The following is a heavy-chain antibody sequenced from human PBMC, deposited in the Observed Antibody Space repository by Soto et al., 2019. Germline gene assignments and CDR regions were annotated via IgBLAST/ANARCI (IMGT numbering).Heavy chain of an antibody. V-gene: IGHV3-23*01. Sequence: AGGALRLSCAASGLIFSEYAMSWVRQAPGKGLECVACISGSGDKTFYADSVKGRFTISRDNSKNTVSLHMNSLRVDDTAVYFCAKDRFGIVGPVDYWGPGTLVTVSS. D-gene: IGHD1-26*01. CDR3: AKDRFGIVGPVDY. J-gene: IGHJ4*02. CDR1: GLIFSEYA. CDR2: ISGSGDKT.